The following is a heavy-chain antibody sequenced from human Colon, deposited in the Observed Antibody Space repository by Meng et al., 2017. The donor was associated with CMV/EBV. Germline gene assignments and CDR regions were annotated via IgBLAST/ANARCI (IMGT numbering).Heavy chain of an antibody. D-gene: IGHD3-22*01. CDR3: ARAMYYYDNSGFGH. CDR1: GFSFSNYE. V-gene: IGHV3-48*03. Sequence: GGSLRLSCAASGFSFSNYEMNWVRQAPGKGLEWVSYISSSGSTTYYADSVKGRFTISRDNAKNSLYLQMNSLRAEDTAVYYCARAMYYYDNSGFGHWGQGTLVTVSS. J-gene: IGHJ4*02. CDR2: ISSSGSTT.